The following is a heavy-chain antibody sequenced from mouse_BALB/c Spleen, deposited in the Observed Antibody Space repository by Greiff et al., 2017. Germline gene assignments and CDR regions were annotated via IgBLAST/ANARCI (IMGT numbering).Heavy chain of an antibody. J-gene: IGHJ3*01. Sequence: EVQLVESGGGLVQPGGSLRLSCATSGFTFTDYYMSWVRQPPGKALEWLGFIRNKANGYTTEYSASVKGRFTISRDNSQSILYLQMNTLRAEDSATYYCARDAGDGFAYWGQGTLVTVSA. CDR1: GFTFTDYY. V-gene: IGHV7-3*02. D-gene: IGHD3-3*01. CDR3: ARDAGDGFAY. CDR2: IRNKANGYTT.